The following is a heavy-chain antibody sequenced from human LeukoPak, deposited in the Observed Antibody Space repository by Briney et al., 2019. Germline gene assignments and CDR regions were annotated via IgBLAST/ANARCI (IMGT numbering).Heavy chain of an antibody. CDR1: GFTFSSYA. D-gene: IGHD6-13*01. CDR3: AKASHPGIAAAGPDY. V-gene: IGHV3-23*01. CDR2: ISGSGGST. J-gene: IGHJ4*02. Sequence: PGGSLRLSCAASGFTFSSYAMSWVRQAPGKGLEWVSAISGSGGSTYYADSVKGRFTISRGNSKNTLYLQMNSLRAEDTAVYYCAKASHPGIAAAGPDYWGQGTLVTVSS.